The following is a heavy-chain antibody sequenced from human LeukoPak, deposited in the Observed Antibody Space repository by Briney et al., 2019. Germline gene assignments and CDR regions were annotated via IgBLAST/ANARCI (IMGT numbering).Heavy chain of an antibody. CDR2: INPSGGST. CDR1: GYTFTSYY. Sequence: ASVKVSCKASGYTFTSYYMHWVRQAPGQGLEWMGIINPSGGSTSYAQKFQGRVTMTRDTSTSTVYMELSSLRSEDTAVYYCARGHGDYYYDSSGYYYFDYWGQGTLVTVSS. J-gene: IGHJ4*02. V-gene: IGHV1-46*01. CDR3: ARGHGDYYYDSSGYYYFDY. D-gene: IGHD3-22*01.